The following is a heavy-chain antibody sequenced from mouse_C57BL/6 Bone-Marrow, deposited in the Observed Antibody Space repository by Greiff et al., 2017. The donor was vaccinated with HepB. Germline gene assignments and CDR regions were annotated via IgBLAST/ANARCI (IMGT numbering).Heavy chain of an antibody. CDR3: RCAPMDY. Sequence: EVQLQQSGAELVRPGASVKLSCTASGFNIKDDYMHWVKQRPEQGLEWIGWIDPENGDTEYASKFQGKATITADTSSNTAYLQLSSLTSEDTAVDYCRCAPMDYWGQGTSVTVSS. CDR1: GFNIKDDY. V-gene: IGHV14-4*01. CDR2: IDPENGDT. J-gene: IGHJ4*01.